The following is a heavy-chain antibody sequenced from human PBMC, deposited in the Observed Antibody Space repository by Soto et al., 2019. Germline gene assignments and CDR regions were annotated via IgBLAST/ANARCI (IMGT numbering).Heavy chain of an antibody. CDR2: IIPIFGTA. J-gene: IGHJ3*02. CDR3: AREARRLVRGVIGAFDI. V-gene: IGHV1-69*01. CDR1: GGTFSSYA. D-gene: IGHD3-10*01. Sequence: QVQLVQSGAEVKKPGSSVKVSCKASGGTFSSYAISWVRQAPGQGLEWMGGIIPIFGTANYAQKFQGRVTITAGESTSTAYMELSSLRSEDTAVYYCAREARRLVRGVIGAFDIWGQGTMVTVSS.